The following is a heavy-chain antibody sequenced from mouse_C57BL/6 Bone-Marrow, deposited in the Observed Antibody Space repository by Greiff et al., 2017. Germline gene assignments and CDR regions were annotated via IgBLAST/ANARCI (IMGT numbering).Heavy chain of an antibody. CDR2: IDPENGDT. D-gene: IGHD2-4*01. J-gene: IGHJ2*01. V-gene: IGHV14-4*01. CDR1: GFNIKDDY. CDR3: TTRDYYDYGYYFDY. Sequence: VQLQQSGAELVRPGASVKLSCTASGFNIKDDYMHWVKQRPEQGLEWIGWIDPENGDTEYASKFQGKATITADTSSNTAYLQLSSLTSEDTAVYYCTTRDYYDYGYYFDYWGQGTTLTVSS.